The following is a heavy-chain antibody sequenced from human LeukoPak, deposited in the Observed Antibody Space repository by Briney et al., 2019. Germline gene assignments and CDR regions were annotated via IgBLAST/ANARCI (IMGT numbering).Heavy chain of an antibody. CDR1: GFTFSSYS. CDR3: ARGDDYLWGSYRNFDY. V-gene: IGHV3-21*01. D-gene: IGHD3-16*02. Sequence: GGSLRLSCAASGFTFSSYSMNWVRQAPGKGLEWVSSISSSSSYIYYADSVKGRFTISRDNAKNSLYLQMNNLRAEDTAVYYCARGDDYLWGSYRNFDYWGQGTLVTVSS. J-gene: IGHJ4*02. CDR2: ISSSSSYI.